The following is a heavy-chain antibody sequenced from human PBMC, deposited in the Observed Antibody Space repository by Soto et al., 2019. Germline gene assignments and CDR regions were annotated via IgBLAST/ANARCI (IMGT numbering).Heavy chain of an antibody. CDR2: ISWNSGSI. CDR1: GFTFDDYA. CDR3: AKGFPVERYDYIWGSYHYFDY. Sequence: EVKLVESGGGLVQPGRTLRLSCAASGFTFDDYAMHWVRQAPGKGLEWVSGISWNSGSIGYADSVKGRFTISRDNAKNSLYLQMNRLRAEDTALYYCAKGFPVERYDYIWGSYHYFDYWGQGTLVTVSS. D-gene: IGHD3-16*02. J-gene: IGHJ4*02. V-gene: IGHV3-9*01.